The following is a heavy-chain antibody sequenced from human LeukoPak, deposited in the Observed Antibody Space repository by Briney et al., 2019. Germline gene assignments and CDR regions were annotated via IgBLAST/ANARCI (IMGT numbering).Heavy chain of an antibody. CDR2: IIPIFGTA. D-gene: IGHD6-19*01. CDR3: ATVSDRYSSGWYDGFDY. V-gene: IGHV1-69*06. Sequence: SVKVSCKASGGTFSSYAISWVRQAPGQGLEWMGGIIPIFGTANYAQKFQGRVTMTEDTSTDTAYMELSSLRSEDTAVYYCATVSDRYSSGWYDGFDYWGQGTLVTVSS. CDR1: GGTFSSYA. J-gene: IGHJ4*02.